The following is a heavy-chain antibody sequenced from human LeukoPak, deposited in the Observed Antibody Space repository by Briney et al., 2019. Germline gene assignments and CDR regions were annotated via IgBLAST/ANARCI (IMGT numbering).Heavy chain of an antibody. CDR1: GFTFSVYY. V-gene: IGHV3-7*01. CDR3: AREDRLHYFDL. J-gene: IGHJ4*02. D-gene: IGHD2-21*02. Sequence: GGSLRLSCAASGFTFSVYYMSWVRQAPGKGLEWVAKIGADGSEGYYVDSVKGRLTVSRYNPDYSLYLELNSLTAEDTAVYYCAREDRLHYFDLWGQGTLVTVSS. CDR2: IGADGSEG.